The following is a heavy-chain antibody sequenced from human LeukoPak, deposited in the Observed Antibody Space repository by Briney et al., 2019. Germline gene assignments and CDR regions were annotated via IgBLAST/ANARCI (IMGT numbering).Heavy chain of an antibody. J-gene: IGHJ5*02. V-gene: IGHV3-23*01. CDR1: GFTFSACA. D-gene: IGHD6-19*01. Sequence: GGSLRLSCAASGFTFSACAMSWVRQAPGKGLEWVSAIGGSGGGTYYADSVKGRFTISRDNSKNTLYLQMNNLRAEDTALYYCAKGSLPLAGRGCFDPWGQGTLVTVSS. CDR3: AKGSLPLAGRGCFDP. CDR2: IGGSGGGT.